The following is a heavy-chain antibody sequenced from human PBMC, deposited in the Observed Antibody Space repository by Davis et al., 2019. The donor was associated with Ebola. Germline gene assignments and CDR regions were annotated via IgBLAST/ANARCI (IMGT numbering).Heavy chain of an antibody. CDR1: GGAISSGDYY. D-gene: IGHD5-18*01. J-gene: IGHJ5*02. CDR3: ARSMGYCWFDP. CDR2: INHSGST. Sequence: SETLSLTCTVSGGAISSGDYYWSWIRQPPGKGLEWIGEINHSGSTNYNPSLKSRVTISVDTSKNQFSLKLSSVTAADTAVYYCARSMGYCWFDPWGQGTLVTVSS. V-gene: IGHV4-39*07.